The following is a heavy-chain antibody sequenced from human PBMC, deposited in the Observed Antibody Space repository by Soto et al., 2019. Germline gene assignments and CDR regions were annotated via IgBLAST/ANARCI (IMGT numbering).Heavy chain of an antibody. J-gene: IGHJ5*02. V-gene: IGHV3-7*01. Sequence: QPGGSLRLSCAASGFTFSAYWMSWVRQAPGKGLEWVANIKEDGSEKHYVDSVKGRFTVSRDNAKDSLFLQMNSLRAEDTAVYHRARYCNTPSCRHDGGFDPWGQGTLVTVSS. CDR2: IKEDGSEK. D-gene: IGHD2-2*01. CDR1: GFTFSAYW. CDR3: ARYCNTPSCRHDGGFDP.